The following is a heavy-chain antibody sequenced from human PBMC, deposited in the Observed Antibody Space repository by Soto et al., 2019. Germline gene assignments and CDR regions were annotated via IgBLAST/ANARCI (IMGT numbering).Heavy chain of an antibody. CDR3: LCNNLDDAFDV. CDR2: ITKNGDST. J-gene: IGHJ3*01. Sequence: GGSLRLSCSASGFTFSRYNMHWVRQAPGKGLEYVSAITKNGDSTYYADSVKGRFTISRDNSKNTLFLQVSSLSAEDTAMYYCLCNNLDDAFDVWGQGTRVTVS. D-gene: IGHD1-1*01. CDR1: GFTFSRYN. V-gene: IGHV3-64D*08.